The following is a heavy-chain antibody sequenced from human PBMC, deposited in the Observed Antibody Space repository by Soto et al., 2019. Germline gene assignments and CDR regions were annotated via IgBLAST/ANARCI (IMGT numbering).Heavy chain of an antibody. CDR3: AGYYDSSGYLDY. J-gene: IGHJ4*02. CDR1: GFTFSSYG. D-gene: IGHD3-22*01. V-gene: IGHV3-30*03. Sequence: GGSLRLSCAASGFTFSSYGMHWVRQAPGKGLEWVAVISYDGSNKYYADSVKGRFTISRDNSKNTLYLQMNSLKAEDTAVYYCAGYYDSSGYLDYWGQGTLVTVSS. CDR2: ISYDGSNK.